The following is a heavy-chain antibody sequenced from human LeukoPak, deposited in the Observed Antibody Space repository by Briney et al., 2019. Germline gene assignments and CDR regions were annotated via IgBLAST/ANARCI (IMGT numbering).Heavy chain of an antibody. CDR3: ARVPSGYNAFDI. CDR1: GFTFSSYS. CDR2: ISSSSSYI. V-gene: IGHV3-21*01. Sequence: GGSLRLSCAASGFTFSSYSMNWVRQAPGKGLEWVSSISSSSSYIYYADSVKGRFTISRDNAKNSLYLQMNSLRAEDTAVYHCARVPSGYNAFDIWGQGTMVTVS. J-gene: IGHJ3*02. D-gene: IGHD3-22*01.